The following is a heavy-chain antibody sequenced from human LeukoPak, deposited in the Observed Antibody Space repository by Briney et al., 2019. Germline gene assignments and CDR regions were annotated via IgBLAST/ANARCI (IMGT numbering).Heavy chain of an antibody. CDR2: ISGSGGST. D-gene: IGHD6-19*01. CDR3: AKVRSSGWDFDC. V-gene: IGHV3-23*01. CDR1: GFTFSSYA. Sequence: GGSLRLXCAASGFTFSSYAMSWVRQAPGKGLEWVSAISGSGGSTYYADSVKGRFTISRDNSKNTLYLQMNSLRAEDTAVYYCAKVRSSGWDFDCWGQGTLVTVSS. J-gene: IGHJ4*02.